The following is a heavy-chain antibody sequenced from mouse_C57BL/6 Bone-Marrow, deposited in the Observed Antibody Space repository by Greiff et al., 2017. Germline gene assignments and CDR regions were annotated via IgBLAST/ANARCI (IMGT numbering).Heavy chain of an antibody. V-gene: IGHV5-16*01. CDR2: INYDGSSP. Sequence: EVKLVESEGGLVQPGSSMKLSCTASGFTFSDYYMAWVRQVPEKGLEWVANINYDGSSPYYLDSLKSRFIISRDNAKNILYLQMSSLKSEDTATYYCARDRDYGNYWYFDVWGTGTTVTVSS. CDR3: ARDRDYGNYWYFDV. D-gene: IGHD2-1*01. J-gene: IGHJ1*03. CDR1: GFTFSDYY.